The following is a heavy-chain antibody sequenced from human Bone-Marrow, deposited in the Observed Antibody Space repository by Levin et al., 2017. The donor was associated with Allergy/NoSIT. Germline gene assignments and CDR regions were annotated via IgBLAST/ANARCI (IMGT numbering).Heavy chain of an antibody. J-gene: IGHJ4*02. CDR2: INPNSGGT. D-gene: IGHD5-12*01. CDR3: ARDSGYADPHFDY. CDR1: GYTFTGYY. Sequence: GESLKISCKASGYTFTGYYMHWVRQAPGQGLEWMGWINPNSGGTNYAQKFQGRVTMTRDTSISTAYMELSRLRSDDTAVYYCARDSGYADPHFDYWGQGTLVTVSS. V-gene: IGHV1-2*02.